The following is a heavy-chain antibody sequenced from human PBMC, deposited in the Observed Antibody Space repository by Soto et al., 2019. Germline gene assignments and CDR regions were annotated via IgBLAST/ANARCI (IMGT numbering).Heavy chain of an antibody. CDR2: INPSGGST. CDR1: GYTFTSYY. V-gene: IGHV1-46*01. D-gene: IGHD6-6*01. J-gene: IGHJ5*02. CDR3: ARAGRSSSSGPTNWFDP. Sequence: QVQLVQSGAEVKKPGASVKLSCKASGYTFTSYYLHWVRQAPGQGLEWMGIINPSGGSTSYAQKFQGRVTMTRDTSTSTVYLELSSLRSEDTAVYYCARAGRSSSSGPTNWFDPWGQGTLVTVSS.